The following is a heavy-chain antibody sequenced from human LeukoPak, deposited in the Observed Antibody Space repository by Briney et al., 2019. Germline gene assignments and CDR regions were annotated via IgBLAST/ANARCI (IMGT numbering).Heavy chain of an antibody. V-gene: IGHV4-61*02. D-gene: IGHD2-15*01. CDR2: IYTSGST. CDR1: GDSISSDSYY. J-gene: IGHJ6*03. Sequence: SQTLSLTCTVSGDSISSDSYYWRWIRQPAGKGLEWIGRIYTSGSTNYNPSLKSRVTISVDTSKNQFSLKLSSVTAADTAVYYCARYSPQVYYYYYMDVWGKGTTVTVSS. CDR3: ARYSPQVYYYYYMDV.